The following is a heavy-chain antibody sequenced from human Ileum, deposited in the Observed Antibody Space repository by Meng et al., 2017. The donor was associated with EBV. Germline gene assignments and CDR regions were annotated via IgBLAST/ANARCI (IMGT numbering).Heavy chain of an antibody. CDR2: VYYTGST. Sequence: QLQLQESGPGLVKPSXPLSLTCPXPGGSVSSSSYYWGWIRLPPGKGLEWIGSVYYTGSTYYSSSLKSRVTISVDTSKNQFSLKLTSVTAADTAVYYCARGFVLASTSHNYDYWGQGTLVTVSS. CDR1: GGSVSSSSYY. CDR3: ARGFVLASTSHNYDY. J-gene: IGHJ4*02. D-gene: IGHD2-8*02. V-gene: IGHV4-39*01.